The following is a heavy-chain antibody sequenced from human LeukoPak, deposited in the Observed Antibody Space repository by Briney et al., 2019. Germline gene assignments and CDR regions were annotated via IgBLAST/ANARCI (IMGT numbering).Heavy chain of an antibody. Sequence: AGGSLRLSCAASGFTFSSYGMHWVRQAPGKGLEWVAFIRYDGSNKYYADSVKGRFTISRDNSKNTLYLQMNSLRAEDTAVYYCAKDWGAVVVVPAACLDYWGQGTLVTVSS. D-gene: IGHD2-2*01. J-gene: IGHJ4*02. CDR1: GFTFSSYG. V-gene: IGHV3-30*02. CDR2: IRYDGSNK. CDR3: AKDWGAVVVVPAACLDY.